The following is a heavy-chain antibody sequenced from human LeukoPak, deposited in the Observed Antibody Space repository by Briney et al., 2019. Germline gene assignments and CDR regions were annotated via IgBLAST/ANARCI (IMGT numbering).Heavy chain of an antibody. CDR1: GGSISSGSYY. D-gene: IGHD3-3*01. CDR2: IYTSGST. J-gene: IGHJ5*02. V-gene: IGHV4-61*02. CDR3: AREGGNYDFWSGAENRFDP. Sequence: SETLSLTCTVSGGSISSGSYYWSWIRQPAGKGLEWIGRIYTSGSTNYNPSLKSRVTISVDTSKNQFSLKLSSVTAADTAVYYCAREGGNYDFWSGAENRFDPWGQGTLVTVSS.